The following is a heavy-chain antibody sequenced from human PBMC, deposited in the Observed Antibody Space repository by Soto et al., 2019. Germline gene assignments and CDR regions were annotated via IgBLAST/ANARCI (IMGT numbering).Heavy chain of an antibody. CDR1: GDSVSRNSAG. Sequence: SHTLSLTWAISGDSVSRNSAGLNWIRQSPSRGLEWLGRTYYRSKWYNDYAVSVKSRITINPDTSKNQFSLQLNSVTPEDTAVYYCARDLIDGVFDYWGQGTLVTVSS. CDR3: ARDLIDGVFDY. CDR2: TYYRSKWYN. D-gene: IGHD3-3*01. V-gene: IGHV6-1*01. J-gene: IGHJ4*02.